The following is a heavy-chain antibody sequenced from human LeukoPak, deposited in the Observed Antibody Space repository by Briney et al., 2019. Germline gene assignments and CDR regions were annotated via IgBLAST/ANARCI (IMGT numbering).Heavy chain of an antibody. CDR2: ISGSGGST. CDR3: AKGRPIVVVVAATYYFDY. J-gene: IGHJ4*02. Sequence: GGYLSLSCAASGFTFSSYAMSWVHQAPGKGLEWVSAISGSGGSTYYADSVKGRFTISRDNSKNTLYLQMNSLRAEDTAVYYCAKGRPIVVVVAATYYFDYWGQGTLVTVSS. D-gene: IGHD2-15*01. CDR1: GFTFSSYA. V-gene: IGHV3-23*01.